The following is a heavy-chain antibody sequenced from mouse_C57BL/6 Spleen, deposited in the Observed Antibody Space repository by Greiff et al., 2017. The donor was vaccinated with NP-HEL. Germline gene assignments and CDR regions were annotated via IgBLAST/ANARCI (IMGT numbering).Heavy chain of an antibody. CDR3: ARDYDGYYGGFAY. V-gene: IGHV5-4*01. J-gene: IGHJ3*01. CDR1: GFTFSSYA. Sequence: EVQGVESGGGLVKPGGSLKLSCAASGFTFSSYAMPWVRQTPEKRLEWVATISDGGSYTYYPDNVKGPFTFSRDNAKSNLYLQMSHLKSEDTAMYYCARDYDGYYGGFAYWGQGTLVTVSA. CDR2: ISDGGSYT. D-gene: IGHD2-3*01.